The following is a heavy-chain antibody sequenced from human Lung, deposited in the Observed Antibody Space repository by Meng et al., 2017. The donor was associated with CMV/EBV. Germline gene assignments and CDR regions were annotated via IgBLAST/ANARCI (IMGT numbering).Heavy chain of an antibody. D-gene: IGHD6-13*01. CDR2: ISSSSSYK. V-gene: IGHV3-21*01. Sequence: GGSLRLXCAASGFTFSSYSMNWVRQAPGKGLEWVSSISSSSSYKYYADSVKGRFTIFRDNAYNSLYLQMNSLRAEDTAVYYCATVKQHHGPYYYGMDVWGQGXTVTVSS. CDR3: ATVKQHHGPYYYGMDV. CDR1: GFTFSSYS. J-gene: IGHJ6*02.